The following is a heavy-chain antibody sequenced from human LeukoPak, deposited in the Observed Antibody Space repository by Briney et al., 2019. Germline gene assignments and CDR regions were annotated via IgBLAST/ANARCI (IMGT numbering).Heavy chain of an antibody. J-gene: IGHJ4*02. CDR1: GGSISSSSYY. CDR2: IYYSGST. CDR3: ARGIGRVATIRGGAYYFDY. V-gene: IGHV4-39*07. D-gene: IGHD5-12*01. Sequence: SETLSLTCTVSGGSISSSSYYWGWIRQPPGKGMEWIGSIYYSGSTYYNPSLKSRVTISVDTSKYQFSLKLSSVTAADTAVYYCARGIGRVATIRGGAYYFDYWGQGTLVTVSS.